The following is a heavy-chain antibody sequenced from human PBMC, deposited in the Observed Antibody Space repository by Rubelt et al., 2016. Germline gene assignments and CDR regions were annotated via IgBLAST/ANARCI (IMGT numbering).Heavy chain of an antibody. CDR1: GFTVISNY. J-gene: IGHJ4*02. D-gene: IGHD6-19*01. Sequence: EVQLLESGGGLIQPGGSLRLSCAASGFTVISNYMSWVRQAPGKGLEWVSVIYTAGSTFYADSVKGRFTISRDNSKNTVYLQMYSLRAEVTSVYFCARASLAGNVHFDYWGQGTLVTVSS. CDR3: ARASLAGNVHFDY. CDR2: IYTAGST. V-gene: IGHV3-53*01.